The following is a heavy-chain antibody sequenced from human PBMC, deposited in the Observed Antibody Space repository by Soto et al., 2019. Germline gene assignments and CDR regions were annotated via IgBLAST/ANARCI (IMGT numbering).Heavy chain of an antibody. CDR3: ALRSMAVVPEY. CDR2: LYYGRSA. J-gene: IGHJ4*02. Sequence: QVQLQESGPGLVKPSETLSLTCAVSGDSISSYYCMWIRQPPGKGLESIGYLYYGRSANYNPSLNSRVTLSVDTATNQCSLTLSSMTDADTAVYYCALRSMAVVPEYWGQGTLVTVSS. CDR1: GDSISSYY. V-gene: IGHV4-59*01. D-gene: IGHD3-22*01.